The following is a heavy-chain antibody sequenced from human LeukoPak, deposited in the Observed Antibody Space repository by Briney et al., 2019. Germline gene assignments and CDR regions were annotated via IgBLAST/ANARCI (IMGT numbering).Heavy chain of an antibody. CDR3: ARGIAAADTTGYYYYYMDV. CDR2: INHSGST. Sequence: PSETQSLTCAVYGGSFSGYYWSWIRQPPGKGLEWIGEINHSGSTNYNPSLKSRVTISVDTSKNQFSLKLSSVTAADTAVYYCARGIAAADTTGYYYYYMDVWGKGTTVTVSS. D-gene: IGHD6-13*01. V-gene: IGHV4-34*01. CDR1: GGSFSGYY. J-gene: IGHJ6*03.